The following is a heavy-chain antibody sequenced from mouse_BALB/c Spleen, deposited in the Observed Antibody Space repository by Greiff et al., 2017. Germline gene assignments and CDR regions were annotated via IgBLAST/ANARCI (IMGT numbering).Heavy chain of an antibody. V-gene: IGHV5-4*02. J-gene: IGHJ4*01. Sequence: EVQLVESGGGLVKPGGSLKLSCAASGFTFSDYYMYWVRQTPEKRLEWVATISDGGSYTYYPDSVKGRFTISRDNAKNNLYLQMSSLKSEDTAMYYCARGTIGTTRYAMDYWGQGTSVTVSS. D-gene: IGHD2-14*01. CDR2: ISDGGSYT. CDR3: ARGTIGTTRYAMDY. CDR1: GFTFSDYY.